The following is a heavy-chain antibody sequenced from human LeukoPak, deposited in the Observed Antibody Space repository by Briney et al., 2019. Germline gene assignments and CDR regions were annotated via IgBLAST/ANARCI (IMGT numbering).Heavy chain of an antibody. D-gene: IGHD6-19*01. Sequence: PGGSLRLSCAASGFSISSYAMSWVRQAPGKGLEWVSAISGSGGSTYYADSVKGRFTISRDNSKNTLYLQMNSLRAEDTAVYYCAKDRLVYYYFDYWGQGTLVTVSS. J-gene: IGHJ4*02. CDR2: ISGSGGST. CDR1: GFSISSYA. V-gene: IGHV3-23*01. CDR3: AKDRLVYYYFDY.